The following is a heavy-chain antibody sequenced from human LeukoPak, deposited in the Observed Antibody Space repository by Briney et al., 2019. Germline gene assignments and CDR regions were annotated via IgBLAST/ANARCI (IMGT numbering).Heavy chain of an antibody. Sequence: PSETLSLTCTVSGGSISDYYWSWIRQPAGKGLEWIGRIYITGTTNYNPSLKSRITMSLDTSKNQLSLRLSSVPAADTAVYYCARDEARSGYIHYWGQGTLITVSS. J-gene: IGHJ4*02. CDR3: ARDEARSGYIHY. V-gene: IGHV4-4*07. CDR1: GGSISDYY. D-gene: IGHD3-22*01. CDR2: IYITGTT.